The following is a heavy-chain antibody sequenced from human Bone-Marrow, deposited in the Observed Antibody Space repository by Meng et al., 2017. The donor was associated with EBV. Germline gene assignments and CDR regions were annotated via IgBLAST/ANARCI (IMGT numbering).Heavy chain of an antibody. J-gene: IGHJ4*02. CDR2: IFYGGST. CDR3: AAGFRELVRSRDY. CDR1: GGSIRSSNW. Sequence: QVPLQESGPRLVKPSGTPSLTCVASGGSIRSSNWWSWVRQPPGKGLEWIGEIFYGGSTNYNPSLESRVTISVDKSKNQFSLKLSSVTAADTAVYYCAAGFRELVRSRDYWGQGTLVTVSS. D-gene: IGHD3-10*01. V-gene: IGHV4-4*02.